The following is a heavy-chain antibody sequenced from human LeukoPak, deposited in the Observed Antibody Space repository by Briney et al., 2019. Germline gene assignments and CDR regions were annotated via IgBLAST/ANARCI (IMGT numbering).Heavy chain of an antibody. CDR2: IYSDGDT. CDR1: GFTFSGNH. V-gene: IGHV3-66*02. Sequence: QPGGSLRLSCVVSGFTFSGNHMNWVRQAPGKGLEWVSVIYSDGDTYYADSVKGRFTISRDGSRNTLSLQMNSLKPEDTAVYYCARDPRDGYGHFDYWGQGTLVTVSS. J-gene: IGHJ4*02. CDR3: ARDPRDGYGHFDY. D-gene: IGHD5-24*01.